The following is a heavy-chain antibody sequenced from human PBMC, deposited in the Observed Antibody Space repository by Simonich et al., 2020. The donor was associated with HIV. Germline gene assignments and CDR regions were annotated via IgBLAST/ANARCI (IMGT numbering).Heavy chain of an antibody. Sequence: QVQLQESGPGLVKPSETLSLTCTVSGGSIRTYYWSWIRQAPWKGLVWIGDIYYSGSTNYNPSLKSRVTISVDTSKNQFSLKLSSVTAADTAVYYCARRGHYYDSFDIWGQGTMVTVSS. D-gene: IGHD3-22*01. V-gene: IGHV4-59*12. CDR2: IYYSGST. CDR3: ARRGHYYDSFDI. CDR1: GGSIRTYY. J-gene: IGHJ3*02.